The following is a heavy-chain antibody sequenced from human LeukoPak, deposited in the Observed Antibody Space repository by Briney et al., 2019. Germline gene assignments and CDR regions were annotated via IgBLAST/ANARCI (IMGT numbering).Heavy chain of an antibody. V-gene: IGHV3-7*05. CDR3: ARDVK. J-gene: IGHJ4*02. CDR2: IKEDGSDK. D-gene: IGHD2/OR15-2a*01. CDR1: GFSFSSCW. Sequence: GGSLRLSCTASGFSFSSCWMSWVRQAPGKGPELVASIKEDGSDKHYVASVEGRFTISRDNAKNSLYLQMNSLRAEDTAIYYCARDVKWGEGTLVTVSS.